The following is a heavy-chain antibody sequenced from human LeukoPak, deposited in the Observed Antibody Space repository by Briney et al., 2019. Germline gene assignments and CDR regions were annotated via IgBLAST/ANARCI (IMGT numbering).Heavy chain of an antibody. D-gene: IGHD7-27*01. Sequence: GGSLRLSCAASGFTFSSYAMHWVRQAPGKGLEYVSAISSNGGSTYYANSVKGRFTISRDNSKNTLYLQMNSLRAEDTAVYYCAKDGLGTSYYYYYYMDVWGKGTTVTVSS. CDR3: AKDGLGTSYYYYYYMDV. CDR1: GFTFSSYA. V-gene: IGHV3-64*01. J-gene: IGHJ6*03. CDR2: ISSNGGST.